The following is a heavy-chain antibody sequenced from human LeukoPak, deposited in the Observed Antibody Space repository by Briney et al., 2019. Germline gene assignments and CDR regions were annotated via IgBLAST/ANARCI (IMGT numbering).Heavy chain of an antibody. CDR2: ICGSGGAGT. D-gene: IGHD1-26*01. CDR3: VKDRGGSRFYGMDV. CDR1: GFTFSSYA. V-gene: IGHV3-23*01. Sequence: GGSLRLSCAGSGFTFSSYAMSWVRQAPGKGLEWVSTICGSGGAGTYCADSVKGRFTVSRGNSRNTLYLPMNSLRAEDTAVYYCVKDRGGSRFYGMDVWGQGTTVTVSS. J-gene: IGHJ6*02.